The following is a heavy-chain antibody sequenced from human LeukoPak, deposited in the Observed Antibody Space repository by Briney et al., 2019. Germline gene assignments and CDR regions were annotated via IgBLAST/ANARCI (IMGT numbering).Heavy chain of an antibody. CDR2: INPNSGGT. Sequence: ASVKVSCKASGYTFTGYYMHWVGQAPGQGLEWMGWINPNSGGTNYAQKFQGRVTMTRDTSISTAYMALSRLRSDDTAVYYCARGALPRQSLYSSSWYYFDYWGQGTLVTVSS. CDR3: ARGALPRQSLYSSSWYYFDY. CDR1: GYTFTGYY. V-gene: IGHV1-2*02. D-gene: IGHD6-13*01. J-gene: IGHJ4*02.